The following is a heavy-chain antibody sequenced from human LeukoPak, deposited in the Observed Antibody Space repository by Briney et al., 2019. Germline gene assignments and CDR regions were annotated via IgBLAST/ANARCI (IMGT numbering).Heavy chain of an antibody. J-gene: IGHJ4*02. CDR2: IYYSGST. CDR1: GGSISSSSYY. Sequence: PSETLSLTCTVSGGSISSSSYYWGWIRQPPGKGLEWIGSIYYSGSTYYNPSLKSRVTISVDTSKNQFSLKLSSVTAADTAVYYCARRPYYYGIDYWGQGTLVTVSS. D-gene: IGHD3-22*01. V-gene: IGHV4-39*07. CDR3: ARRPYYYGIDY.